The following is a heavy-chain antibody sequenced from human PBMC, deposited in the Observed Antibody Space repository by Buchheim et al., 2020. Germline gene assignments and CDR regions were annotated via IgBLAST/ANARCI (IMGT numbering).Heavy chain of an antibody. CDR3: ARGGAYSSGWYRFDY. CDR2: IWYDGSNK. CDR1: GFTFSSYG. Sequence: QVQLVESGGGVVQPGRSLRLSCAASGFTFSSYGMHWVRQAPGKGLEWVAVIWYDGSNKYYADSVKGRFTISRDNSKNTLYLQMMNLRAEDTAVYYCARGGAYSSGWYRFDYWGQGTL. J-gene: IGHJ4*02. V-gene: IGHV3-33*01. D-gene: IGHD6-19*01.